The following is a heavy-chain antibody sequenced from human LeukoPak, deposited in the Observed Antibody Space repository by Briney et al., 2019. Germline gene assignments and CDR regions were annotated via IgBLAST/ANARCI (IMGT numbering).Heavy chain of an antibody. CDR2: IVVGSGNT. D-gene: IGHD3-10*01. Sequence: ASVKVSCKASGFTFTSSAVQWVRQARGQRLEWIGWIVVGSGNTNYAQKFQERVTITRDMSTSTAYMELSSLRSEDTAVYYCAAVKSGPGTGVWFDPWGQGTLVTVSS. J-gene: IGHJ5*02. CDR3: AAVKSGPGTGVWFDP. V-gene: IGHV1-58*01. CDR1: GFTFTSSA.